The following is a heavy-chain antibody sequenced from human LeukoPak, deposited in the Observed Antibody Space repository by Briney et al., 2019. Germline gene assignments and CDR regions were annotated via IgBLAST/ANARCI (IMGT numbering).Heavy chain of an antibody. CDR2: ISSGSTYI. J-gene: IGHJ3*02. V-gene: IGHV3-21*01. Sequence: PGGSVSLPCAASGFTFCTCAMLWVRQAPGKGLEWVSSISSGSTYIYYADSVKGRFTISRDNTKNSLYLQMNSLRAEDTAGYYCAREGVDVFDNWGQGTMVTVSS. CDR1: GFTFCTCA. D-gene: IGHD3-10*01. CDR3: AREGVDVFDN.